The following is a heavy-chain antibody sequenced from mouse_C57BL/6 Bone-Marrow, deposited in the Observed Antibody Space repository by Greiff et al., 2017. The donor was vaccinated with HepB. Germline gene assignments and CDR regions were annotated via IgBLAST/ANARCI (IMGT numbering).Heavy chain of an antibody. CDR2: IYPGSGST. D-gene: IGHD1-1*01. CDR3: ARRYYGSFFMDY. J-gene: IGHJ4*01. CDR1: GYTFTSYW. V-gene: IGHV1-55*01. Sequence: VQLQQPGAELVKPGASVKMSCKASGYTFTSYWITWVKQRPGQGLEWIGDIYPGSGSTNYNEKFKSKATLTVDTSASTAYMQLSSLTSEDSAVYYCARRYYGSFFMDYWGQGTSVTVSS.